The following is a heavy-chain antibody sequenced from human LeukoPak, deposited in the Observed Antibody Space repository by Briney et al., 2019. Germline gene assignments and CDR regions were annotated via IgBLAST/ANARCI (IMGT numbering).Heavy chain of an antibody. V-gene: IGHV3-64D*06. CDR3: AKEGGFWNYDY. D-gene: IGHD1-1*01. J-gene: IGHJ4*02. Sequence: GGSLRLSCAASGFTFSSHAMHWVRQAPGKGLEYVSAIGANGAQTYYADSVKGRFTISRDNSKNTLYLQMSSLRAEDTTVYYCAKEGGFWNYDYWGQGTLVTVSS. CDR2: IGANGAQT. CDR1: GFTFSSHA.